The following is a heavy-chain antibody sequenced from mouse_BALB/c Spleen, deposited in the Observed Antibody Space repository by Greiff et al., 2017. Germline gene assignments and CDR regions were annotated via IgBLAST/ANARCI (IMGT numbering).Heavy chain of an antibody. CDR3: ARGGYFFDY. CDR1: GYAFSSSW. Sequence: QVQLQQSGPELVKPGASVKISCKASGYAFSSSWMNWVKQRPGQGLEWIGRIYPGDGDTNYNGKFKGKATLTADKSSSTAYMQLSSLTSVDSAVYFCARGGYFFDYWGQGTTLTVSS. CDR2: IYPGDGDT. V-gene: IGHV1-82*01. J-gene: IGHJ2*01.